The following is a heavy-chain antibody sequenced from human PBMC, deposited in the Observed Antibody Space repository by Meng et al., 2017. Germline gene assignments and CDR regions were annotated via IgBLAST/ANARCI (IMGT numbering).Heavy chain of an antibody. V-gene: IGHV1-3*01. CDR3: ARAIAVSGTGRFDY. CDR2: INAGNSDT. J-gene: IGHJ4*02. D-gene: IGHD6-19*01. CDR1: GYHFTTYA. Sequence: QVQPVQSGAELKKPGASVKVSCKASGYHFTTYALHWVRQAPGQRLEWMGWINAGNSDTKHSQKLQGRVTITRDTSASTVYMEVSSLRSEDTGVYYCARAIAVSGTGRFDYWGQGTLVTVSS.